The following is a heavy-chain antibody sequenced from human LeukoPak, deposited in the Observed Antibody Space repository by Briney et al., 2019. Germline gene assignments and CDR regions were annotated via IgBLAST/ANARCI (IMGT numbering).Heavy chain of an antibody. CDR3: AREGGGYYDSSGYAFDY. Sequence: SETLSLTCTVSGGSISSYYWSWIRQPPGKGLEWIGYIYYSGSTYYNPSLKSRVTISVDTSKNQFSLKLSSVTAADTAVYYCAREGGGYYDSSGYAFDYWGQGTLVTVSS. D-gene: IGHD3-22*01. CDR2: IYYSGST. CDR1: GGSISSYY. J-gene: IGHJ4*02. V-gene: IGHV4-30-4*01.